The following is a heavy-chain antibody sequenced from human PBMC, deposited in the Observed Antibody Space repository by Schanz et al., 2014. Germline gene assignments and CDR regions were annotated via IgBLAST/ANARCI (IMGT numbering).Heavy chain of an antibody. Sequence: QVLLVESGGGVVQPGGSLRVSCAASGFTFHYYGMHWVRQAPGKGPEWVAFIQLDGSEIYYTDSVKGRFTVSRDNSRNILYLEMNSLRPEDTAVYYCGRRGRQKVAPQDYHYGMDVWGQGTTVSVSS. CDR3: GRRGRQKVAPQDYHYGMDV. D-gene: IGHD3-16*01. J-gene: IGHJ6*02. V-gene: IGHV3-30*02. CDR1: GFTFHYYG. CDR2: IQLDGSEI.